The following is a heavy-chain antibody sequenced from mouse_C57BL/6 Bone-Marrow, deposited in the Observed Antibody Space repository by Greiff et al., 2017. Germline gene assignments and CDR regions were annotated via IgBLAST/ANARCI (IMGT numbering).Heavy chain of an antibody. V-gene: IGHV7-3*01. J-gene: IGHJ4*01. Sequence: VKVVASGGGLVQPGGSLSLSCAASGFPFTDYYMSWVRQPPGKALEWLGFIRNKANGYTTEYSASVKGRFTISRDNSQSILYLQMNALRAEDSATYYCARYNYRPAMDYWGQGTSVTVSS. CDR2: IRNKANGYTT. CDR3: ARYNYRPAMDY. CDR1: GFPFTDYY. D-gene: IGHD5-5*01.